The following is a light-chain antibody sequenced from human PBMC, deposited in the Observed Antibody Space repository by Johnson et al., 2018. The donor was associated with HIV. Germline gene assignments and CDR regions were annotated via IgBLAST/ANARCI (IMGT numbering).Light chain of an antibody. J-gene: IGLJ1*01. CDR1: SSNIGNNY. V-gene: IGLV1-51*01. CDR3: VPWDGSLSAFV. CDR2: DNN. Sequence: QSVLTQPPSVSAAPGQKVTISCSGSSSNIGNNYVSWYQQLPGTAPKLLIYDNNKRPSGIPDRFSGSKSGTSATLGITGLQTGDEADYYCVPWDGSLSAFVFGTGTKVTVL.